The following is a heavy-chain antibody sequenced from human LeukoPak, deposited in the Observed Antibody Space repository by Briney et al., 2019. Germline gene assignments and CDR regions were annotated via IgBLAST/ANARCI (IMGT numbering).Heavy chain of an antibody. CDR1: GFNISNNY. CDR3: ARGVESDY. D-gene: IGHD3-3*01. J-gene: IGHJ4*02. V-gene: IGHV3-53*01. CDR2: IYSGGST. Sequence: GGSLRLSCAASGFNISNNYMNWVRQAPGKGLEWVSVIYSGGSTYYADSVKGRFTISRDSTRNTLYLQINSLRVDDTAVYYCARGVESDYWGQGTLVTVSS.